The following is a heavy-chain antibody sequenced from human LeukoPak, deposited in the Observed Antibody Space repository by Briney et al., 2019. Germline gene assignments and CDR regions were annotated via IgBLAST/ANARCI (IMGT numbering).Heavy chain of an antibody. CDR1: GDSISSSH. CDR2: VYTSGSS. J-gene: IGHJ3*02. D-gene: IGHD6-13*01. CDR3: ARDLAAAGNGRAFDI. V-gene: IGHV4-4*07. Sequence: SETLSLTCTVSGDSISSSHWSWIRQPAGKGLEWIGRVYTSGSSDYNPSLKSPVTMSVDTSKNQFSLKLSSVTAADTAVYYCARDLAAAGNGRAFDIWGQGTKVTVSS.